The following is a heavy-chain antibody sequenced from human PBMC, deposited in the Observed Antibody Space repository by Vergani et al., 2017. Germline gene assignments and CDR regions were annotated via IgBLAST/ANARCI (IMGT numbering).Heavy chain of an antibody. CDR3: ARVDTAMVYFDY. J-gene: IGHJ4*02. CDR2: IIPILGIA. V-gene: IGHV1-69*04. CDR1: GGTFSSYA. D-gene: IGHD5-18*01. Sequence: QVQLVQSGAEVKKPGSSVKVSCKASGGTFSSYAISWVRQAPGQGLEWMGRIIPILGIANYAQKFQGRVTITADKSTSTAYMELSSLRSEDTAVYYCARVDTAMVYFDYWGQGTLVTVSS.